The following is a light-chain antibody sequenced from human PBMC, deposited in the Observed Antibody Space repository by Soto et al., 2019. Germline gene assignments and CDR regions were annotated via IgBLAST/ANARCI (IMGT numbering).Light chain of an antibody. CDR1: QSVSSW. V-gene: IGKV1-5*03. CDR3: QQYNSFSTT. Sequence: DIQMTQSPYTLSASVGDRVTITCRASQSVSSWLAWYQQKPGKAPKLLIYKASNLESGVPSRFSGSGSGTEFTLTISSLQPDDFATYYCQQYNSFSTTFGQGTKVDIK. J-gene: IGKJ1*01. CDR2: KAS.